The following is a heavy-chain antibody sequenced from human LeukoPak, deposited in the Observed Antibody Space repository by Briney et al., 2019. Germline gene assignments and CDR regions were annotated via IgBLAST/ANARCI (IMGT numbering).Heavy chain of an antibody. V-gene: IGHV1-18*01. J-gene: IGHJ6*03. D-gene: IGHD3-16*02. Sequence: GASVKVSCKASGYTFTSYGISWVRQAPGQGLEWMGWISAYNGNTNYAQKLQGRVTMTTDTSTSTAYMELRSLRSDDTAVYYCARDPGIVEEDYDDYMDVWGKGTTVNVSS. CDR1: GYTFTSYG. CDR2: ISAYNGNT. CDR3: ARDPGIVEEDYDDYMDV.